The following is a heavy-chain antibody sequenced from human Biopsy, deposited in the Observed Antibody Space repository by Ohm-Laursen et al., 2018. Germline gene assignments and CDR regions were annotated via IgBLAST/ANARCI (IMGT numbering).Heavy chain of an antibody. V-gene: IGHV4-4*07. D-gene: IGHD2-15*01. CDR1: DKSINKYY. CDR3: ASLGRYCSGENCYGIDY. J-gene: IGHJ4*02. CDR2: ILFSGDT. Sequence: PSETLSLTCTVTDKSINKYYWSWLRQPAGKGLEYIGRILFSGDTNPDYNPSLKSRATMSVDTSKNQFSLRLSSVTAADTAVYYCASLGRYCSGENCYGIDYWGQGTLVTVSS.